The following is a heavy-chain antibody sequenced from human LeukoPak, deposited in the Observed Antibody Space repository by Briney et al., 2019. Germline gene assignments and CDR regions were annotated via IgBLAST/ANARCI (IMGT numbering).Heavy chain of an antibody. CDR3: ARGQYFDWLLYFDP. V-gene: IGHV4-4*02. D-gene: IGHD3-9*01. J-gene: IGHJ5*02. CDR2: IYHSGST. Sequence: SETLSLTCAVSGGSISSSNWWSWVRQPPGKGLEWIGEIYHSGSTNYNPSLKSRVTISVDTSKNQFSLKLSSVTAADTAVYYCARGQYFDWLLYFDPWGQGTLVTVSS. CDR1: GGSISSSNW.